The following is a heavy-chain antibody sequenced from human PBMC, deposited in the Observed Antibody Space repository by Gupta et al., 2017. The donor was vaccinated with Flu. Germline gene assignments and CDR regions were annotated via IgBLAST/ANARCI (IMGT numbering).Heavy chain of an antibody. D-gene: IGHD6-13*01. Sequence: QVQLVESGGGVVQPGRSLTLSCAASGFFFSAYGMHWVRQAPGKGLEWVATIWYDGIKKYYVDSVKGRFTISKDNSKNTLSLQMNSLRVDDTAIYYCVRTAGYDAFDAWGQGTRVIVSS. V-gene: IGHV3-33*01. CDR3: VRTAGYDAFDA. CDR1: GFFFSAYG. CDR2: IWYDGIKK. J-gene: IGHJ3*01.